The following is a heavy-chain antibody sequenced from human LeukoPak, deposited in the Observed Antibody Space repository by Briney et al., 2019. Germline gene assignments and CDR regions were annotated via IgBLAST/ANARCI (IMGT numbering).Heavy chain of an antibody. CDR3: ARFRSGPYYFDY. CDR1: GFTFSSYS. V-gene: IGHV3-21*01. Sequence: KPGGSLRLSCAASGFTFSSYSMNWVRQAPGKGLEWVSSISSSSSYIYYADSVKGRFIISRDNAKDSLYLQMNSLRAEDTAVYYCARFRSGPYYFDYWGQGTLVTVSS. D-gene: IGHD7-27*01. J-gene: IGHJ4*02. CDR2: ISSSSSYI.